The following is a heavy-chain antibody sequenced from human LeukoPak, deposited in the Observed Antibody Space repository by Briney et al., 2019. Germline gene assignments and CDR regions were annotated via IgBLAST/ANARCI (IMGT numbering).Heavy chain of an antibody. CDR1: GFTFSSYA. CDR2: ISGSGNT. J-gene: IGHJ4*02. D-gene: IGHD3-22*01. CDR3: AKGLGDYYSRHDC. V-gene: IGHV3-23*01. Sequence: GGSLRLSCAASGFTFSSYAMSWVRQAPGKGLEWVSGISGSGNTYYADSVKGRYTISRDNSKNTLYLQMNSLRAEDTALHYCAKGLGDYYSRHDCWGQGTLVTVSS.